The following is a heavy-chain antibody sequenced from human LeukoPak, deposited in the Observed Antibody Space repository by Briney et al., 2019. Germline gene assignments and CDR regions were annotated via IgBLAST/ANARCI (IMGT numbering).Heavy chain of an antibody. D-gene: IGHD6-19*01. CDR2: INDYGTTT. V-gene: IGHV3-64D*09. CDR1: GFPFSSCA. J-gene: IGHJ4*02. Sequence: GGSLRLSCSASGFPFSSCAMHWVRQAPGMGLEYVSGINDYGTTTHYGDSVRGRVTISRDDSKNTVHLQMSSLRAEDTAVYYCVKDLSGWYSFDYWGQGTLVTVSS. CDR3: VKDLSGWYSFDY.